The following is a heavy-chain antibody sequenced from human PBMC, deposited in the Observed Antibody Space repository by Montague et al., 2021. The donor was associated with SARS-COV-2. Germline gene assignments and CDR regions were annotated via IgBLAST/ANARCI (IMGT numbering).Heavy chain of an antibody. CDR1: GVSISSYY. Sequence: SETLSLTCTVSGVSISSYYWSWIRQPPGKGLEWIGCIYFSWSTNYNPSLKSRVTISVDTSKNQFSLKLSSVTAADTAAYYCARHGRFSVIVNTPRGAFDIWGQGTMVTVSS. CDR3: ARHGRFSVIVNTPRGAFDI. CDR2: IYFSWST. V-gene: IGHV4-59*08. D-gene: IGHD3-22*01. J-gene: IGHJ3*02.